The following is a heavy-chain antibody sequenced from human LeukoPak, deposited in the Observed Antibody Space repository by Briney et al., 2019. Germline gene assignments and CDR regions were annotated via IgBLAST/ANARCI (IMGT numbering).Heavy chain of an antibody. D-gene: IGHD6-13*01. J-gene: IGHJ4*02. CDR3: AKDGKGSSWVPADFDY. CDR2: ISGSGGST. V-gene: IGHV3-23*01. Sequence: GGPLRLSCAASGFTFSSYAMSWVRQAPGKGLEWVSAISGSGGSTYYADSVKGRFTISRDNSKNTLYLQMNSLRAEDTAVYYCAKDGKGSSWVPADFDYWGQGTLVTVSS. CDR1: GFTFSSYA.